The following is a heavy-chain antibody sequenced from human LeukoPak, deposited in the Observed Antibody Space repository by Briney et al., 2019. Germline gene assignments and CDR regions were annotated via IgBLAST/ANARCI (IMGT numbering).Heavy chain of an antibody. D-gene: IGHD2-2*01. CDR2: ISAYNGNT. V-gene: IGHV1-18*01. CDR1: GYTFTSYA. Sequence: GASVKVSCKASGYTFTSYAMNWVRQAPGQGLEWMGWISAYNGNTNYAQKVQGRVTMTTDTSTSTAYMELRSLRSDETAVYYCARDFDEYCSSSNCQNWFDPWGQGTLVTVSS. J-gene: IGHJ5*02. CDR3: ARDFDEYCSSSNCQNWFDP.